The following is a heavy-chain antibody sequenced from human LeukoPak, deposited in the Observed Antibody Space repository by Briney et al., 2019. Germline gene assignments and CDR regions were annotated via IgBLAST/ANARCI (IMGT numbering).Heavy chain of an antibody. CDR2: INPNSGGT. D-gene: IGHD3-22*01. J-gene: IGHJ5*02. Sequence: GASVKVSCKASGYTFTGYYMHWVRQAPGQGLEWMGWINPNSGGTNYAQKFQGRVTMTEDTSTDTAYMELSSLRSEDTAVYYCATVGYYDSSGYQWWFDPWGQGTLVTVSS. V-gene: IGHV1-2*02. CDR1: GYTFTGYY. CDR3: ATVGYYDSSGYQWWFDP.